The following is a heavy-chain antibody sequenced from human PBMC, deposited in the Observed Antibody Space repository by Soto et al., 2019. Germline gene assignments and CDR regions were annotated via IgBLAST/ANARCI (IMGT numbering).Heavy chain of an antibody. CDR2: IWYDRSNK. V-gene: IGHV3-33*01. J-gene: IGHJ4*02. D-gene: IGHD6-19*01. CDR3: ARDSSGWSVLDY. CDR1: GFTFSSYG. Sequence: QVQLVESGGGVVQPGRSLRLSCAASGFTFSSYGMHWVRQAPGKGLEWVAVIWYDRSNKYYADSVKGRFTISRDNSKNTLYLQMNSLRAEDTAVYYCARDSSGWSVLDYWGQGTLVTVSS.